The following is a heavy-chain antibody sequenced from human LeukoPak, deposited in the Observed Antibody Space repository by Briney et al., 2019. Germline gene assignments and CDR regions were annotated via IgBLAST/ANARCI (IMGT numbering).Heavy chain of an antibody. CDR2: ISDSGGST. D-gene: IGHD2-15*01. Sequence: GGSLRLSCAASGFTFSSYAMSWVRQAPGKGLEWVSGISDSGGSTYYADSVKGRFTISRDNSKNTLYLQMDSLRAEDTSAYYCGRVAANALDIWGQGTMVTVSS. CDR3: GRVAANALDI. CDR1: GFTFSSYA. J-gene: IGHJ3*02. V-gene: IGHV3-23*01.